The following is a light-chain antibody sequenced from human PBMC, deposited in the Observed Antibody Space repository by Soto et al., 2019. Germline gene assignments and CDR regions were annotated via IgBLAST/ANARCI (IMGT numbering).Light chain of an antibody. CDR2: DAS. J-gene: IGKJ4*01. CDR1: QSVGSY. CDR3: QQRSNWPPLT. Sequence: EIVLTQSPATRSLSPGERATLSCRASQSVGSYLAWYQQKPGQAPRLLIYDASNGATGIPARFSGSGSGTDFTLTISSLEPEDFAVYYCQQRSNWPPLTFGGGTKVDIK. V-gene: IGKV3-11*01.